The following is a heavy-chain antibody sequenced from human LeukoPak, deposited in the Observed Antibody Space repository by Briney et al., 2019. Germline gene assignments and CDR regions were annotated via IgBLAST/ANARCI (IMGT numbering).Heavy chain of an antibody. Sequence: GASVKVSCKASGGTFSSYAISWVRQAPGQGLEWMGWISAYNGNTNYAQKLQGRVTMTRDTSISTAYMELSRLRSDDTAVYYCARGVGVVVPAAMGYWGQGTLVTVSS. CDR2: ISAYNGNT. J-gene: IGHJ4*02. D-gene: IGHD2-2*01. CDR1: GGTFSSYA. CDR3: ARGVGVVVPAAMGY. V-gene: IGHV1-18*01.